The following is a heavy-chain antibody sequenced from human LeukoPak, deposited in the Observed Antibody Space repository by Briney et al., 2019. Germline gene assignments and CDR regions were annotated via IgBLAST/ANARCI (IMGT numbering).Heavy chain of an antibody. CDR2: ISYDGSNK. J-gene: IGHJ4*02. CDR1: GFTFSSYA. CDR3: AKDGYGVVVPAAIRQYYFDY. V-gene: IGHV3-30-3*01. D-gene: IGHD2-2*02. Sequence: PGGSLRLSCAASGFTFSSYAMHWVRQAPGKGLEWVAVISYDGSNKYYADSVKGRFTISRDNSKNTLYLQMNSLRAEDTAVYYCAKDGYGVVVPAAIRQYYFDYWGQGTLVTVSS.